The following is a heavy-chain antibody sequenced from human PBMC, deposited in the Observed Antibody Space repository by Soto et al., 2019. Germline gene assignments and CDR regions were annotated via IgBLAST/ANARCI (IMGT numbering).Heavy chain of an antibody. V-gene: IGHV3-30-3*01. CDR3: ARSIEVAGLDY. CDR2: ISNDGNKK. D-gene: IGHD6-19*01. CDR1: VFTFTTYA. J-gene: IGHJ4*02. Sequence: VGSLRLSCASSVFTFTTYAIHCVRQAPGKGLEWVAVISNDGNKKVYADSVKGRFNVSRDNSKNTVYLQMNSLRGDDTAVYYCARSIEVAGLDYWGQGTLVSVSS.